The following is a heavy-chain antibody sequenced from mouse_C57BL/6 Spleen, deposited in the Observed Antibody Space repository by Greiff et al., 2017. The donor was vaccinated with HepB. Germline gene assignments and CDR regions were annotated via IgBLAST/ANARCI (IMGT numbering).Heavy chain of an antibody. CDR1: GYTFTDYY. V-gene: IGHV1-26*01. J-gene: IGHJ2*01. Sequence: EVQLQQSGPELVKPGASVKISCKASGYTFTDYYMNWVKQSHGKSLEWIGDINPNNGGTSYNQKFKGKATLTVDKSSSTAYMELRSLTSEDSAVYYCARGESYYGNSYWGQGTTLTVSS. D-gene: IGHD2-10*01. CDR2: INPNNGGT. CDR3: ARGESYYGNSY.